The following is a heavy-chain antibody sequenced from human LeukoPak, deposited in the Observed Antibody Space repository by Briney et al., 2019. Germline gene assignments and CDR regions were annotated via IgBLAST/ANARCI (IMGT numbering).Heavy chain of an antibody. CDR2: ISYDGSNK. J-gene: IGHJ1*01. V-gene: IGHV3-30*18. CDR3: AKDPFEVWAAGSEYFQH. Sequence: GGSLRLSCAASGFTFSSYGMHWVRQAPGKGLEWVAVISYDGSNKYYADSVKGRFTISRDNSKNTLYLQMNSLRAEDTAVYYCAKDPFEVWAAGSEYFQHWGQGTLVTVSS. CDR1: GFTFSSYG. D-gene: IGHD6-13*01.